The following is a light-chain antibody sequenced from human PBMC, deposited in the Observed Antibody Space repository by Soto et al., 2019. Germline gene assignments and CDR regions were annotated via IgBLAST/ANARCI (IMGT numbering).Light chain of an antibody. Sequence: DIQMTQSPSSLSASVGDRVTITCRASQSISIYLNWYQQQAGKAPRLLIYGASTLQTGVPSRFSSSGSMTDFTLTISDLQPEDFATCDCQRTYSAPFTFGPGTKVELK. J-gene: IGKJ3*01. CDR3: QRTYSAPFT. CDR2: GAS. CDR1: QSISIY. V-gene: IGKV1-39*01.